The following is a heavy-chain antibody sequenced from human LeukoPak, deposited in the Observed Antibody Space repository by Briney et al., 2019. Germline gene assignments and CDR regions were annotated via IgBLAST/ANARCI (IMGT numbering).Heavy chain of an antibody. J-gene: IGHJ4*02. D-gene: IGHD2-2*01. Sequence: PGGSLRLSCAASGFTFRSYSMNWVRQVPGKGLEWVSSISSSSSYIYYADSVKGRFTISRDNAKNSLYLQMNSLRAEDTAVYYCALYCSSTSCSPFDYWGQGTLVTVSS. CDR2: ISSSSSYI. CDR3: ALYCSSTSCSPFDY. V-gene: IGHV3-21*01. CDR1: GFTFRSYS.